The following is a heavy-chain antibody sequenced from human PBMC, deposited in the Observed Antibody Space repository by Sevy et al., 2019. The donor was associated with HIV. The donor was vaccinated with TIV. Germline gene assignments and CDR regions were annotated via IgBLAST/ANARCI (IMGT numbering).Heavy chain of an antibody. CDR2: IRYDGSDK. D-gene: IGHD6-13*01. J-gene: IGHJ4*02. CDR3: AKDLAGPGRRYFDY. CDR1: GFTFSNFG. V-gene: IGHV3-30*02. Sequence: GSLRLSCTASGFTFSNFGMHWVRQVPGKGLEWVTFIRYDGSDKYYEASVKGRFTISRDDSKKTLYLQMDSLRPEDTAIYYCAKDLAGPGRRYFDYWGQGTLVTVSS.